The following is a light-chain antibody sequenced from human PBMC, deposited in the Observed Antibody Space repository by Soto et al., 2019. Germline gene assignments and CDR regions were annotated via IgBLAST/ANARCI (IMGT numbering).Light chain of an antibody. CDR2: GAS. CDR1: QSVSSN. J-gene: IGKJ2*01. CDR3: QQYNNWPPYT. V-gene: IGKV3-15*01. Sequence: EIVMTQSPATLSVSPGERATLSCRASQSVSSNLAWYQQKPGQAPRLLIYGASTRATGIPARFSGSGSGTEFTLTINSLQSEDFAVYYCQQYNNWPPYTFGQG.